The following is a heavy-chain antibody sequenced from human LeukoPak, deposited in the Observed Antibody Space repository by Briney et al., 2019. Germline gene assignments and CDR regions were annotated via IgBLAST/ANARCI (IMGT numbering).Heavy chain of an antibody. CDR3: ARDNYGPLDY. CDR2: VDPNSGAT. D-gene: IGHD3-16*01. V-gene: IGHV1-2*02. Sequence: ASVKVSCLVSGYTFTALYIHWVRQAPGQGLEWMGWVDPNSGATKYTQKFQGRVTMTRDTSVSTVCMDLSGLGSDDTAVYYCARDNYGPLDYWGQGTLVTVSS. J-gene: IGHJ4*02. CDR1: GYTFTALY.